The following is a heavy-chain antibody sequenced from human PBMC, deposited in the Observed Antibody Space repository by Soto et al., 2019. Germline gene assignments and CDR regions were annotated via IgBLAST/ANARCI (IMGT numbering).Heavy chain of an antibody. Sequence: ASVKVSCKASGYTFTSYGISWVRQAPGQGLEWMGWISAYNGNTNYAQKLQGRVTITTDASTNTAYMELSSLRSEDTAVYYCAREGLVLVPTTVNSDYYYYAMDVWGQGTTVTVSS. CDR1: GYTFTSYG. CDR3: AREGLVLVPTTVNSDYYYYAMDV. V-gene: IGHV1-18*01. D-gene: IGHD2-2*01. CDR2: ISAYNGNT. J-gene: IGHJ6*02.